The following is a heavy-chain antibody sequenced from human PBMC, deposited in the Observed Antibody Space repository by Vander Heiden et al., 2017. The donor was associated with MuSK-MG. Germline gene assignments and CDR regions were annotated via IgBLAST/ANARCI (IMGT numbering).Heavy chain of an antibody. V-gene: IGHV3-72*01. Sequence: EVQLVESGGGLVQPGGSLRLSCAASGFTFSDYYMDWVRQAPGKGLEWVGRAGNKAKSYTTEYAASVKGRFTISRDDSKNSLYLQMNSLKAEDTAIYYCARPGSDYVTYYYYMDVWGKGTTVTVSS. J-gene: IGHJ6*03. D-gene: IGHD3-10*01. CDR3: ARPGSDYVTYYYYMDV. CDR1: GFTFSDYY. CDR2: AGNKAKSYTT.